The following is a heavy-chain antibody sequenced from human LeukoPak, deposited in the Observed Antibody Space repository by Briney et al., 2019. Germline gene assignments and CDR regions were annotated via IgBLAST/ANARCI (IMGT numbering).Heavy chain of an antibody. Sequence: PSETLSLTCTVSGGSISSYYWSWIRQPPGKGLEWIAYISDIGSINYNPSLKSRVTISLDTSKNQFSLKLSSVTAADTAVYYCARGGYGTYYDFWSGFIFDYWGQGTLVTVSS. J-gene: IGHJ4*02. V-gene: IGHV4-59*12. CDR1: GGSISSYY. D-gene: IGHD3-3*01. CDR3: ARGGYGTYYDFWSGFIFDY. CDR2: ISDIGSI.